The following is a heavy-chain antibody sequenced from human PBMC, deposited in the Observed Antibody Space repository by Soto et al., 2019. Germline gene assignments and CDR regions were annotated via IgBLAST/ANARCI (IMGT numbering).Heavy chain of an antibody. CDR1: GFTFTSYT. CDR2: ISGSGGST. V-gene: IGHV3-23*01. CDR3: AKDLDYDSSGGCDY. D-gene: IGHD3-22*01. Sequence: GGSLGLSCAAYGFTFTSYTMCWVRQAPGTGLEWVSAISGSGGSTYYADSVKGRFTISRDNSKNTLYLQMNSLRAEDTAVYYCAKDLDYDSSGGCDYWGQGTLVTVSS. J-gene: IGHJ4*02.